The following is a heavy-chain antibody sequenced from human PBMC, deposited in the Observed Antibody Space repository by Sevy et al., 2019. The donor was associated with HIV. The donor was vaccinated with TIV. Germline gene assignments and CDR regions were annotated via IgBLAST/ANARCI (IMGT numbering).Heavy chain of an antibody. D-gene: IGHD3-16*01. V-gene: IGHV3-30*03. Sequence: GGSLRLSCAASGFTFSTYDMHWVRQAPGKGLEWMAIITYDGSYREYADSVRGRFSMSRDNSKNTLYLQMNGLSIEDTAVYYCPINRPPRGSYFSRHGMDVWGRGTTVTVSS. CDR3: PINRPPRGSYFSRHGMDV. CDR1: GFTFSTYD. CDR2: ITYDGSYR. J-gene: IGHJ6*02.